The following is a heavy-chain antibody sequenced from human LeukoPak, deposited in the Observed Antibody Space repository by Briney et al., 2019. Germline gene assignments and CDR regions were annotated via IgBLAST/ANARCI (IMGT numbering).Heavy chain of an antibody. V-gene: IGHV4-61*02. CDR3: ARAQEGWLRDFDY. Sequence: PSETLSLTCTVSGGSISSGSYYWSRIRQPAGKGLEWIGRIYTSGSTNYNPSLKSRVTISVDTSKNQFSLKLSSVTAADTAVYYCARAQEGWLRDFDYWGQGTLVTVSS. CDR1: GGSISSGSYY. D-gene: IGHD5-12*01. CDR2: IYTSGST. J-gene: IGHJ4*02.